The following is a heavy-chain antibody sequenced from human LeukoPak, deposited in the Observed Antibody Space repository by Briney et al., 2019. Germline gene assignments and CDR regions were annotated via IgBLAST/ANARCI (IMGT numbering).Heavy chain of an antibody. CDR1: GGSFSGYY. D-gene: IGHD5-18*01. Sequence: SETLSLTCAVYGGSFSGYYWSWIRQPPGKGLEWIGEINHSGSTNYNPSLKSRVTISVDTSKNQFSLKLSSVTAADTAVYYCARGGGYSYGFHYYYGMDVWAKGPRSPSPQ. V-gene: IGHV4-34*01. CDR2: INHSGST. J-gene: IGHJ6*04. CDR3: ARGGGYSYGFHYYYGMDV.